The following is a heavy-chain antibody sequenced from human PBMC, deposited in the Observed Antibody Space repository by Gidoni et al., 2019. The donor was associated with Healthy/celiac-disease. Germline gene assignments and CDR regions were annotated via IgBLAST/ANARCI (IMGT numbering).Heavy chain of an antibody. V-gene: IGHV3-66*02. Sequence: EVQLVESGGGLVQPGGSLRLSCAASGLTVSSNYMSWVRQAPGKWLECVSVIYSGGSTYYADSVKGRFTISRDNSKNTLYLQMNSLRGEDTAVYYCAREVPAGRNVGPFDYWGQGTLVTVSS. CDR3: AREVPAGRNVGPFDY. J-gene: IGHJ4*02. CDR2: IYSGGST. D-gene: IGHD1-1*01. CDR1: GLTVSSNY.